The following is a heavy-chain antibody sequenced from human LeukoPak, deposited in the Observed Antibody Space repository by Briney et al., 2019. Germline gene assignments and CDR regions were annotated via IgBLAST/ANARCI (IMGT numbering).Heavy chain of an antibody. Sequence: GGSLRLSCAASGFTFSDYGMHWVRQAPGKGLEWVAVIWYDGSNKYYADSVKGRFTISRDNSKNTLYLQMNSLRAEDTAVYFCARDRLDYSSWYAFMGYWGQGALVTVSS. D-gene: IGHD6-13*01. CDR1: GFTFSDYG. J-gene: IGHJ4*02. CDR2: IWYDGSNK. V-gene: IGHV3-33*01. CDR3: ARDRLDYSSWYAFMGY.